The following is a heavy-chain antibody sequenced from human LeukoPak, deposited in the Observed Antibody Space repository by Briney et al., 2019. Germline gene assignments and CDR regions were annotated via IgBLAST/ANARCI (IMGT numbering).Heavy chain of an antibody. Sequence: GASVKVSCKASGYTFTSYAMNWVRQAPGQRLEWMGWINAGNGNTKYSQKFQGRVTITRDTSASTAYMELSSLRSEDTAVYYCARGPYELEPMGYYYYYGMDVWGQGTTVTVSS. J-gene: IGHJ6*02. D-gene: IGHD1-1*01. CDR2: INAGNGNT. V-gene: IGHV1-3*01. CDR3: ARGPYELEPMGYYYYYGMDV. CDR1: GYTFTSYA.